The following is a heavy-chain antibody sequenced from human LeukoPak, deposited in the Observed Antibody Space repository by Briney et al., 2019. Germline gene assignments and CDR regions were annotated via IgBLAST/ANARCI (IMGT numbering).Heavy chain of an antibody. V-gene: IGHV1-46*01. Sequence: VASVKVSCKASGYTFTDYYMHWVRQAPGQGLEWMGIINPSGGSTSYAQKFQGRVTMTRDTSTSTVYMELSSLRSEDTAVYYCARDPAMIVVVLLVSRPYYGMDVWGQGTTVTVSS. CDR1: GYTFTDYY. CDR2: INPSGGST. CDR3: ARDPAMIVVVLLVSRPYYGMDV. J-gene: IGHJ6*02. D-gene: IGHD3-22*01.